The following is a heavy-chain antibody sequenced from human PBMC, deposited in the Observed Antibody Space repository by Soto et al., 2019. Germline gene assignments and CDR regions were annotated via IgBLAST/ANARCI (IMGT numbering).Heavy chain of an antibody. V-gene: IGHV1-69*13. CDR2: IIPIFGTA. J-gene: IGHJ6*02. CDR3: ARGTSGVYADYYGMDV. Sequence: SVKVSCKASGGTFSSYAISWVRQAPGQGLEWMGGIIPIFGTANYAQKFQGRVTITADESTSTAYMELSGLRSEDTAVYYCARGTSGVYADYYGMDVWGQGTTVTVSS. D-gene: IGHD2-8*01. CDR1: GGTFSSYA.